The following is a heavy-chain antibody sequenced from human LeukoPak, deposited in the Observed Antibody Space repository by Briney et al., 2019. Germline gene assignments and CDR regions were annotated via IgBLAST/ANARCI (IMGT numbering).Heavy chain of an antibody. CDR1: GYTFTSYY. D-gene: IGHD2-2*01. CDR2: INPIGGRT. CDR3: ARSERHCSSTSCSNYYYYYMDV. J-gene: IGHJ6*03. Sequence: ASVKVSCKASGYTFTSYYMHWVRQAPGQGLEWMGIINPIGGRTSYARKFQGRVTMTRDMSTSTVYMELSSLRSENTAVYYCARSERHCSSTSCSNYYYYYMDVWGKGTTVTVSS. V-gene: IGHV1-46*01.